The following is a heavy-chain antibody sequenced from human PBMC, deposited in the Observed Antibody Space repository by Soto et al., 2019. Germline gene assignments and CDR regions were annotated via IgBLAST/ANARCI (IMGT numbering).Heavy chain of an antibody. Sequence: ASVKVSCKASGYAFTGYYMHWVRQAPGQGLEWMGWINPNSGGTNYAQKFQGRVTMTRDTSISTAYMELSRLRSDDTAVYYCARDKLVAGTNWFDPWGQGTLVTVSS. J-gene: IGHJ5*02. CDR3: ARDKLVAGTNWFDP. CDR1: GYAFTGYY. V-gene: IGHV1-2*02. CDR2: INPNSGGT. D-gene: IGHD6-19*01.